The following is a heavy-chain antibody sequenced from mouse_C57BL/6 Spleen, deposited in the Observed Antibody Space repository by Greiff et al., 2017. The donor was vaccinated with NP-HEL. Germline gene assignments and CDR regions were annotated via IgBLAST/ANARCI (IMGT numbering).Heavy chain of an antibody. D-gene: IGHD1-1*01. CDR2: IWTGGGT. CDR1: GFSLTSYA. Sequence: VMLVESGPGLVAPSQSLSITCTVSGFSLTSYAISWVRQPPGKGLEWLGVIWTGGGTNYNSALKSRLSISKDNSKSQVFLKMNSLQTDDTARYYCAREDLYDGSSYWYFDVWGTGTTVTVSS. V-gene: IGHV2-9-1*01. J-gene: IGHJ1*03. CDR3: AREDLYDGSSYWYFDV.